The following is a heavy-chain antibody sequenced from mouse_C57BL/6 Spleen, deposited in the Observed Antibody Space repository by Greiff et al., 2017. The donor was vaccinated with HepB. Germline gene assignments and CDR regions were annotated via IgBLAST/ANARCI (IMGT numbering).Heavy chain of an antibody. D-gene: IGHD2-4*01. V-gene: IGHV1-52*01. CDR1: GYTFTSYW. J-gene: IGHJ4*01. CDR2: IDPSDSET. Sequence: QVQLQQPGAELVRPGSSVKLSCKASGYTFTSYWIHWVKQRPIQGLEWIGNIDPSDSETHYNQKFKDKATLTVDKSSSTAYMQLSSLTSEDSAVYYCARSLMITTGYYAMDYWGQGTSVTVSS. CDR3: ARSLMITTGYYAMDY.